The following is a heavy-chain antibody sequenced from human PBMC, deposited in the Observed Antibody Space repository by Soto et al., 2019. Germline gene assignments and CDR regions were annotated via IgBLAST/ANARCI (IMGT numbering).Heavy chain of an antibody. CDR1: GFTLGKYT. CDR2: SYSTGGT. J-gene: IGHJ4*02. Sequence: WGSLRLSCAASGFTLGKYTMGWVRQAPGKGLEWVAESYSTGGTGYADSVKGRFTISRDNSKNTLFLQMNSLGVEDTALYYCARDREPDGIWTFDSWGQGTLVTVSS. D-gene: IGHD3-9*01. CDR3: ARDREPDGIWTFDS. V-gene: IGHV3-23*01.